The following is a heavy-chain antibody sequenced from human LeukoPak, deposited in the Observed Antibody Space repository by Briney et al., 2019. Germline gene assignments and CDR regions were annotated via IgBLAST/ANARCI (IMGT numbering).Heavy chain of an antibody. J-gene: IGHJ4*02. D-gene: IGHD3-9*01. Sequence: PSETLSLTCTVSGGSISSSSYYWGWIRQPPGKGLEWIGSIYYSGSTYYNPSPKSRVTISVDTSKNQFSLKLSSVTAADTAVYYCARLSLFGILTGYYCFDYWGQGTLVTVSS. V-gene: IGHV4-39*01. CDR1: GGSISSSSYY. CDR2: IYYSGST. CDR3: ARLSLFGILTGYYCFDY.